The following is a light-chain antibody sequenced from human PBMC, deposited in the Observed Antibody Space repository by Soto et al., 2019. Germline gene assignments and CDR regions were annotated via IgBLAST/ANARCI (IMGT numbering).Light chain of an antibody. CDR2: AAS. CDR3: QKYNSDHV. CDR1: QGISHY. J-gene: IGKJ3*01. Sequence: DIQMTQSPSSLSASVGDRVTITCRASQGISHYLAWYQQKPGKVPKLLIYAASTLQSGVPSRFSGSGSGTDLTLTISSLQPEDVATYYCQKYNSDHVFGPGTKVDIK. V-gene: IGKV1-27*01.